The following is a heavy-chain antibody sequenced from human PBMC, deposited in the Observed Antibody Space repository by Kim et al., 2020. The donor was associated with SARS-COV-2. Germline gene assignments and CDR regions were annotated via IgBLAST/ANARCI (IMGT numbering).Heavy chain of an antibody. CDR3: ARGGSGWYFLYFDY. D-gene: IGHD6-19*01. Sequence: SVKVSCKASGGTFSSYAISWVRQAPGQGLEWMGGIIPIFGTANYAQKFQGRVTITADESTSTAYMELSSLRSEDTAVYYCARGGSGWYFLYFDYWGQGTLVTVSS. CDR2: IIPIFGTA. CDR1: GGTFSSYA. J-gene: IGHJ4*02. V-gene: IGHV1-69*13.